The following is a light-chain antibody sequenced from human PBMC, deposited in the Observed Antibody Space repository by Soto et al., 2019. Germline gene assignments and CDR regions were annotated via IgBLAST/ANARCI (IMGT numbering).Light chain of an antibody. CDR2: GAS. CDR3: QQYGSSTWT. Sequence: EIVSTQSPGTLSLSPTQRPTLSCRASQSVSSSYLAGYQQKPGQDPRIIIYGASSRATGITDRFSGSGSGTDFTLTISRLEPEDFAVYYCQQYGSSTWTLGEGTKVDIK. J-gene: IGKJ1*01. V-gene: IGKV3-20*01. CDR1: QSVSSSY.